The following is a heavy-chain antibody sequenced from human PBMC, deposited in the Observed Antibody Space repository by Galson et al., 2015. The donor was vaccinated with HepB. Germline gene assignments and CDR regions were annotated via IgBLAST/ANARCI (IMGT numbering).Heavy chain of an antibody. CDR3: ARLHFSGLFDY. CDR1: GGSISSSSYY. CDR2: IYYSGST. Sequence: LSLTCTVSGGSISSSSYYWGWIRQPPGKGLEWIGSIYYSGSTYYNPSLKSRVTISVDTSKNQFSLKLSSVTAADTAVYYCARLHFSGLFDYWGQGTLVTVSS. V-gene: IGHV4-39*01. J-gene: IGHJ4*02. D-gene: IGHD6-19*01.